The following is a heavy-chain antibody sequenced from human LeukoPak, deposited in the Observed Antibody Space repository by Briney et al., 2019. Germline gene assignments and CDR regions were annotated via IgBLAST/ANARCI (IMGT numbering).Heavy chain of an antibody. CDR3: ARGPTTVTRAFDH. J-gene: IGHJ4*02. D-gene: IGHD4-17*01. V-gene: IGHV4-4*07. CDR2: IYTSGST. Sequence: SETLSLTCTVSGGSFSIYYWSWIRQPAGKGLEYIGRIYTSGSTNYNPSLKSRVTMSVDTSNNQFSLKLSSVTAADTAVYYCARGPTTVTRAFDHWGQGTLVTVSS. CDR1: GGSFSIYY.